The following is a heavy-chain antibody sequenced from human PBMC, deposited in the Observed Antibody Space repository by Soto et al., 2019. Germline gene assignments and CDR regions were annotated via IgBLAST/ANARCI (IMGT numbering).Heavy chain of an antibody. CDR2: IDVGSANT. D-gene: IGHD2-8*01. CDR1: GFTFSSSA. J-gene: IGHJ6*02. V-gene: IGHV1-58*01. Sequence: GASVKVSCKTSGFTFSSSAVHWVRQARGHRLQWIGWIDVGSANTNYPQSLQGRLTLTTDTSTTTAYMELRSLRSDDTAVYYCARDPYHVLMVNAPNLYGMDVWGQGTTVTVSS. CDR3: ARDPYHVLMVNAPNLYGMDV.